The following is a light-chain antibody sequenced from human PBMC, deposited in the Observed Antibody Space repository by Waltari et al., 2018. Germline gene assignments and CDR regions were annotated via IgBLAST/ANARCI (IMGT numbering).Light chain of an antibody. J-gene: IGLJ3*02. V-gene: IGLV1-47*01. CDR2: RKD. Sequence: QSVLTQPPSASGTPGQRVPLSCSGISPNIGNNYVFWYQQRPRTAPNLLIYRKDQRPSGVPHRFSGSNSVTSAALAVGGLRSEYEADYHCAAWDNSLSGWVFGEGTKLAVL. CDR3: AAWDNSLSGWV. CDR1: SPNIGNNY.